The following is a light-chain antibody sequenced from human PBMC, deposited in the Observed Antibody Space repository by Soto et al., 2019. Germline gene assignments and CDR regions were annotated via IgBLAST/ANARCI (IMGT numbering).Light chain of an antibody. CDR2: SNN. CDR3: AAWDDSLNXWX. CDR1: SSNIGSNT. Sequence: QSVLTQPPSASGTPGQRVTISCSGSSSNIGSNTVNWYQQLPGTAPKLLIYSNNQRPSGVPDRFSGSKSGTSASLAISGLQSEDEADYYCAAWDDSLNXWXXGGGTXLTVL. J-gene: IGLJ3*02. V-gene: IGLV1-44*01.